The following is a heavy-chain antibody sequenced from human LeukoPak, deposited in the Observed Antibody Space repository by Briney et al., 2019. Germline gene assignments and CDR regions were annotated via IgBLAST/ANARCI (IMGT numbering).Heavy chain of an antibody. CDR1: GYTFTTFW. CDR2: IYPGDSDT. CDR3: ARPLSGGDPPGY. D-gene: IGHD2-21*02. J-gene: IGHJ4*02. V-gene: IGHV5-51*01. Sequence: GESLKISCKGSGYTFTTFWIAWVRQMPGKGLEWMGVIYPGDSDTRYSPSFQGQVTISADKSISTAYLQWSNLKASDTAMYYCARPLSGGDPPGYWGQGTLVTVSS.